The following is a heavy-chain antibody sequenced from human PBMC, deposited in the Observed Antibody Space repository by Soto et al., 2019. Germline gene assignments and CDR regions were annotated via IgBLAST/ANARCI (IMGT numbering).Heavy chain of an antibody. Sequence: PSETLSLTCTVSGDSISSSSYYWGWIRQPPGKGLEWIGSISSGGSAYHNPSLKSRVTISVDTSKNQFSLKLRSVTAADTAVYYCARQLEYCISTSCFSTDWGQGTLVTAPQ. CDR2: ISSGGSA. CDR3: ARQLEYCISTSCFSTD. CDR1: GDSISSSSYY. J-gene: IGHJ4*02. V-gene: IGHV4-39*01. D-gene: IGHD2-2*01.